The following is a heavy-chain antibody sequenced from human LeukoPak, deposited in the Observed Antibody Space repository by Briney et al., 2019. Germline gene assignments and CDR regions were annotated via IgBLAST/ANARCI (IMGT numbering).Heavy chain of an antibody. CDR3: ARDRGGNCSGGSCYFAFDI. Sequence: KSSETLSLTCTVSGVSISSSSYYWGWIRQPPGKGLEWIGSIYYSGSTYYNPSLKSRVTISVDTSKNQFSLKLSSVTAADTAVYYCARDRGGNCSGGSCYFAFDIWGQGTMVTVSS. J-gene: IGHJ3*02. CDR2: IYYSGST. D-gene: IGHD2-15*01. CDR1: GVSISSSSYY. V-gene: IGHV4-39*01.